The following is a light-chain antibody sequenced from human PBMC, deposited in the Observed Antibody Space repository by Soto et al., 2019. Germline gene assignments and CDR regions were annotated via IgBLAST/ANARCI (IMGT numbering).Light chain of an antibody. CDR1: SSDIGSYNH. Sequence: QSVLTQPASVSGSPGQSITISCSETSSDIGSYNHVAWYQQFPGKSPKLMIYAVSSRPSGVSSRFSGSKSGNTASLTISGLQPQDEADYYCIAYTGSSTSYVFGSGTKVTVL. CDR2: AVS. J-gene: IGLJ1*01. CDR3: IAYTGSSTSYV. V-gene: IGLV2-14*01.